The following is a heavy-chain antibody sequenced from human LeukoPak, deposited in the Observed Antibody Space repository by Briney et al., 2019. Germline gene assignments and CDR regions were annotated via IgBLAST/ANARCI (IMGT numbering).Heavy chain of an antibody. CDR2: ISAYNGNT. D-gene: IGHD6-13*01. CDR1: DYTFTSYG. V-gene: IGHV1-18*01. Sequence: ASVKVSCKASDYTFTSYGISWVRQAPGQGLEWMGWISAYNGNTNYAQKLQGRVTMTTDTSTSTAYMELRSLRSDDTAVYYCARDRRSSWYPYYFDYWGQGTLVTVSS. J-gene: IGHJ4*02. CDR3: ARDRRSSWYPYYFDY.